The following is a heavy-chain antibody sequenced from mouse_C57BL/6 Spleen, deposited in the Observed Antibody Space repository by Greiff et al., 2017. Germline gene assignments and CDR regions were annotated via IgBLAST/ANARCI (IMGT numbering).Heavy chain of an antibody. D-gene: IGHD2-3*01. Sequence: EVQLQQSGPELVKPGASVKISCKASGYTFTDYYMNWVKQSHGKSLEWIGDINPNNGGTSYNQKFKGKATLTVDKSSSTAYMELRSLTSEDSAVYYCARWDVYYPQFAYWGQGTLVTVSA. CDR1: GYTFTDYY. V-gene: IGHV1-26*01. CDR3: ARWDVYYPQFAY. J-gene: IGHJ3*01. CDR2: INPNNGGT.